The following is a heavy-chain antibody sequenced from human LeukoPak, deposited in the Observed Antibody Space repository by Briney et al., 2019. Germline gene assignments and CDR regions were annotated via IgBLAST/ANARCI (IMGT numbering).Heavy chain of an antibody. CDR3: VRGLLGIDY. CDR1: GFSSSLYW. J-gene: IGHJ4*02. V-gene: IGHV3-74*01. CDR2: IDTDESKS. D-gene: IGHD1-26*01. Sequence: DPGGSLRLSCAASGFSSSLYWMHWVRQAPGKGLVWVSRIDTDESKSDYADSVKGRFTISRDNAKNIVYLQMNSLRAEDTAVYYCVRGLLGIDYWGQGTLVTVSS.